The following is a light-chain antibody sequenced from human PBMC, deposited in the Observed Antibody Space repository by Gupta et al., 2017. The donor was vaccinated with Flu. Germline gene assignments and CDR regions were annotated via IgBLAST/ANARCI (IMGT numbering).Light chain of an antibody. J-gene: IGKJ2*01. V-gene: IGKV3-15*01. CDR1: QSVSSN. CDR3: QQYNNWSYT. CDR2: GAS. Sequence: PATLSVSPGERATLSCRASQSVSSNLAWYQQKPGQAPRLLIYGASTRATGIPARFSGSGSGTEFTLTISSLQSEDFAVYYCQQYNNWSYTFGQGTKLEIK.